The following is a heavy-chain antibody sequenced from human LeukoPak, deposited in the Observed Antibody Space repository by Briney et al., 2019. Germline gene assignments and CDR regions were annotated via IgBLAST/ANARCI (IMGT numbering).Heavy chain of an antibody. CDR2: IIPIFGTA. V-gene: IGHV1-69*05. CDR1: GGTFSSYA. Sequence: EASVKVSCKASGGTFSSYAISWVRQAPGQGLEWMGGIIPIFGTANYAQKFQGRVTITTDESTSTAYMELSSLRSEDTAVYYCARGHCSSTSCYPGNYYYYYMDVWGKGTTVTVSS. CDR3: ARGHCSSTSCYPGNYYYYYMDV. D-gene: IGHD2-2*01. J-gene: IGHJ6*03.